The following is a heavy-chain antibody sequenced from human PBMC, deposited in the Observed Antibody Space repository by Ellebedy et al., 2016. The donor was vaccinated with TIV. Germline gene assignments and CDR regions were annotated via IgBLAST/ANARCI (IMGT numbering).Heavy chain of an antibody. Sequence: PGGSLRLSCAASGFPFSSFWMSWVRQAPGKGLEWVANTKEDGSERYYVDSVRGRFTISRDNANNALYLQMNSLRADDTAVYYGARDRGYDTFDYWGQGILVTFSS. V-gene: IGHV3-7*01. CDR3: ARDRGYDTFDY. CDR2: TKEDGSER. D-gene: IGHD5-12*01. J-gene: IGHJ4*02. CDR1: GFPFSSFW.